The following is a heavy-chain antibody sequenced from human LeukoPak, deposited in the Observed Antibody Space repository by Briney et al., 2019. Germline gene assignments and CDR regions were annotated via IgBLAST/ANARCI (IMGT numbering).Heavy chain of an antibody. D-gene: IGHD3-22*01. CDR2: ISHSGSI. Sequence: PSETLSLTCAVTGHSINSGYYWGWIRPPPGRGLEWIGSISHSGSIFYNPSHQSRVTISVDSSENRFSLKLSSVIAADTAIHYCAGQHDVNAYYFYWGQGTLVAVSS. V-gene: IGHV4-38-2*01. CDR3: AGQHDVNAYYFY. J-gene: IGHJ4*02. CDR1: GHSINSGYY.